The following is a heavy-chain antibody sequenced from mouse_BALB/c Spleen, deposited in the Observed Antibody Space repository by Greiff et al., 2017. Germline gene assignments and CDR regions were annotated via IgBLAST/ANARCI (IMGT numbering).Heavy chain of an antibody. CDR2: ISSGSSTI. V-gene: IGHV5-17*02. J-gene: IGHJ4*01. D-gene: IGHD4-1*01. CDR3: ARSGRGYAMDY. CDR1: GFTFSSFG. Sequence: EVQLVESGGGLVQPGGSRKLSCAASGFTFSSFGMHWVRQAPEKGLEWVAYISSGSSTIYYADTVKGRFTISRDNPKNTLFLQMTSLRSEDTAMYYCARSGRGYAMDYWGQGTSVTVSS.